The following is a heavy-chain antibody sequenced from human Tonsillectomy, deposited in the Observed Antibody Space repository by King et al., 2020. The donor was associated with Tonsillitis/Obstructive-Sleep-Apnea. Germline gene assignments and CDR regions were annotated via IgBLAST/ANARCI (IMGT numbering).Heavy chain of an antibody. Sequence: VQLVESGGGVVQPGGSLRLSCAASGFTFDDYAMHWVRQAPGKGLEWVSLISGDGGSTYYADSVKGRVTISRDNSKNSLYLQMNSLRTEDTALYYCAKDFAYGGNSGLYYFDYWGQGTLVTVSS. J-gene: IGHJ4*02. V-gene: IGHV3-43*02. CDR1: GFTFDDYA. CDR2: ISGDGGST. CDR3: AKDFAYGGNSGLYYFDY. D-gene: IGHD4-23*01.